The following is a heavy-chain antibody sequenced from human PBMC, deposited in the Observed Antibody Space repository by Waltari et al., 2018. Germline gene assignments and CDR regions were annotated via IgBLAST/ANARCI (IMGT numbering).Heavy chain of an antibody. V-gene: IGHV1-8*03. J-gene: IGHJ4*02. CDR3: ARGVRGWRNEGYYFDY. Sequence: QVQLVQSGAEGTKHGASVTVPCQASGYTFTSYDINWVRTHTGQGLEWMGWMNPNSGNTGYAQKFQGRVTITRNTSISTAYMELSSLRSEDTAVYYCARGVRGWRNEGYYFDYWGQGTLVTVSS. CDR2: MNPNSGNT. CDR1: GYTFTSYD. D-gene: IGHD3-10*01.